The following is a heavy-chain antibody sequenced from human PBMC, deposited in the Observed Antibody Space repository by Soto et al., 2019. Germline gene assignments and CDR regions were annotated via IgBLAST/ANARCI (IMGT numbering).Heavy chain of an antibody. CDR3: ARDLFDY. CDR1: GFTFNNAW. Sequence: PGGSLRLSCGASGFTFNNAWMNWVRQAPGKGLEWVANINEDGGEKYYVDSAKGRFTISRDNAKNSLYLQMSSLRAEDTAVYYCARDLFDYWGQGTPVTVSS. V-gene: IGHV3-7*01. J-gene: IGHJ4*02. CDR2: INEDGGEK.